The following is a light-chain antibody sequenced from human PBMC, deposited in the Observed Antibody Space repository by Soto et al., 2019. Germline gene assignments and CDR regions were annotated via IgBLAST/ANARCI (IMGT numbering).Light chain of an antibody. V-gene: IGKV3-20*01. J-gene: IGKJ1*01. CDR2: GAS. CDR3: QQYGSSLRT. Sequence: EIEMTQSPGTLSLSLGERATLSCRASQSVSSSYLAWYQQKPGQAPRLLIYGASSRATGIPDRFSGSGARTDFPLTISRLEPEDFAVYYCQQYGSSLRTFGQGTKVEIK. CDR1: QSVSSSY.